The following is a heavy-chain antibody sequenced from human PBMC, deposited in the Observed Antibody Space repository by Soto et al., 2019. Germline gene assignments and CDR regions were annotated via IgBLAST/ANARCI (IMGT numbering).Heavy chain of an antibody. J-gene: IGHJ6*02. Sequence: EVQLVESGGGLVKPGGSLRLSCAASGFPFSSYTMTWVRQAPGKGLEWVSSITSSSSYTYYADSVKGRVTMSRDNARNSLYLEMNGLRAEDTAAYYCARDGRFYYDNGGYYDYYYYYGLDVWGQGTTVTVSS. D-gene: IGHD3-22*01. CDR2: ITSSSSYT. CDR1: GFPFSSYT. CDR3: ARDGRFYYDNGGYYDYYYYYGLDV. V-gene: IGHV3-21*01.